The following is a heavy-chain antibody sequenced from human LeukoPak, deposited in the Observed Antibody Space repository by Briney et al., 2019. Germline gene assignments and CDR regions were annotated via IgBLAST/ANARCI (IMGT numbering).Heavy chain of an antibody. CDR2: INYSGRP. Sequence: SETLSLTCTVSGGSISGHYWTWIRQPPGKGLEWIRQINYSGRPNYNPSLKSRVTISVDTSKNQLSLKGTSVTGADSAVYYCARFGVDYDMDVWGQGTTVTVSS. V-gene: IGHV4-59*11. CDR1: GGSISGHY. D-gene: IGHD3-16*01. CDR3: ARFGVDYDMDV. J-gene: IGHJ6*02.